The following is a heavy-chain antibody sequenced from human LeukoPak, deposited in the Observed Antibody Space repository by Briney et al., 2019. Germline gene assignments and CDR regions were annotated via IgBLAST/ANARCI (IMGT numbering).Heavy chain of an antibody. D-gene: IGHD3-3*01. J-gene: IGHJ3*02. V-gene: IGHV3-30*02. Sequence: QAGGSLRLSCAASGFTFSSYGMHWVRQAPGKGLEWVAFIRYDGSNKYYADSVKGRFTISRDNAKNSLYLQMNSLRAEDTAVYYCARDKDFGVIDNAFDIWGQGTMVTVSS. CDR2: IRYDGSNK. CDR3: ARDKDFGVIDNAFDI. CDR1: GFTFSSYG.